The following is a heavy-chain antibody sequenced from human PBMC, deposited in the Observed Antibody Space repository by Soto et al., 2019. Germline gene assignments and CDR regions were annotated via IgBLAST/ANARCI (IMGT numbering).Heavy chain of an antibody. D-gene: IGHD2-15*01. J-gene: IGHJ3*02. Sequence: QVQLEQSGAEVKKRGASVKVSYKASGYTFTSYGISWVRQAPGQGLEWMGWISAYNGNTNYAQKLQGRVTMTTDTSTSTAYMELRSLRSDDTAVYYCASSIIGYCSGGSCYAYFDIWGQGTMVTVSS. CDR3: ASSIIGYCSGGSCYAYFDI. CDR1: GYTFTSYG. CDR2: ISAYNGNT. V-gene: IGHV1-18*01.